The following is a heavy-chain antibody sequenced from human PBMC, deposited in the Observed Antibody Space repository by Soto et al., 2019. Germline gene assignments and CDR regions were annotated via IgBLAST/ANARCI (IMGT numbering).Heavy chain of an antibody. J-gene: IGHJ4*02. D-gene: IGHD6-25*01. CDR3: MKERLQRGFDY. CDR1: GFTFSNYG. Sequence: EVQLLDSGGGSVQPGGSLRLSCAASGFTFSNYGMSWVRQAPGKGLEWVSSIVASGGSTYYADLVKGRFTISRDNSENNLYLQMNSLRAEDTAVYYCMKERLQRGFDYWGQGTLVTVSS. CDR2: IVASGGST. V-gene: IGHV3-23*01.